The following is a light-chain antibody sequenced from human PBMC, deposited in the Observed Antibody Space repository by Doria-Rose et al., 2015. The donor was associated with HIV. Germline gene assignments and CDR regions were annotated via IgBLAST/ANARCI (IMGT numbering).Light chain of an antibody. J-gene: IGKJ3*01. CDR2: WAS. CDR1: QSLLYTSKNY. CDR3: QQYYDTPS. Sequence: TQSPESLGTSLGERATLNCKSSQSLLYTSKNYLAWYQQKPGQPPKLLIYWASTRQSAVPARFSGSGSVTDFTLTISSLEAEDVAVYYCQQYYDTPSFGPGTTVDIK. V-gene: IGKV4-1*01.